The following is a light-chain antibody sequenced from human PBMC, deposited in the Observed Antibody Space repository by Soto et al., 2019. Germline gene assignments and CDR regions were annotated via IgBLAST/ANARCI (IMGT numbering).Light chain of an antibody. CDR2: EGS. V-gene: IGLV2-23*01. CDR1: SSDVGSYNL. Sequence: QSALTQPASVSGSPGQSITISCTGTSSDVGSYNLVSWYQQHPGKAPKLMTYEGSKRPSGVSKRFSGSKSGNTASLKSSGLQAEDEADYYCCSYAGSSSYVFGTGTKVTVL. CDR3: CSYAGSSSYV. J-gene: IGLJ1*01.